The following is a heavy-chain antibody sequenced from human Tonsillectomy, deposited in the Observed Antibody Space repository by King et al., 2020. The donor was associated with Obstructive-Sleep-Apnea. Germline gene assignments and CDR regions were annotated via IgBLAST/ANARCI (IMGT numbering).Heavy chain of an antibody. J-gene: IGHJ2*01. V-gene: IGHV1-8*01. Sequence: QLVQSGAEVKKPGASVKVSCEASGYTFTSYDINWVRHATGQGLEWMGWKNPNLDNSGFARKFQGRITMTRNTSISTAYMELSSLRSDDTAIYYCARKSRLSGADWYFDLWGRGTLVTVSS. D-gene: IGHD5-12*01. CDR2: KNPNLDNS. CDR1: GYTFTSYD. CDR3: ARKSRLSGADWYFDL.